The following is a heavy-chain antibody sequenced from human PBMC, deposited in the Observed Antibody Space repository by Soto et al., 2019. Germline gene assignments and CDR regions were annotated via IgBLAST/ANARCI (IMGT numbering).Heavy chain of an antibody. J-gene: IGHJ6*02. D-gene: IGHD5-12*01. CDR2: FDPEDGET. CDR1: GYTLTELS. CDR3: ATAWRYSGYEGLYGMDV. V-gene: IGHV1-24*01. Sequence: ASVKVSCKVSGYTLTELSMHWVRQAPGKGLEWMGGFDPEDGETIYAQKFQGRVTMTEDTSTDTAYMELSSLRSEDTAVYYCATAWRYSGYEGLYGMDVWGQGTTVTAP.